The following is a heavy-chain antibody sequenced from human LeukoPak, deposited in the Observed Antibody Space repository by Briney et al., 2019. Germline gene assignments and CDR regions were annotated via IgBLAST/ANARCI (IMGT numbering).Heavy chain of an antibody. J-gene: IGHJ5*02. CDR2: VYSEGGT. CDR1: GFSVTSYA. CDR3: VRDRAEERAWVEFDP. D-gene: IGHD1-1*01. V-gene: IGHV3-66*02. Sequence: PGGSLRLSCVASGFSVTSYAVSWVRQAPGKAPEWVSLVYSEGGTHCADSVQGRFITSTDISKHTLYLQMSNLRIEDTGVSRCVRDRAEERAWVEFDPWGQGTVVTVSS.